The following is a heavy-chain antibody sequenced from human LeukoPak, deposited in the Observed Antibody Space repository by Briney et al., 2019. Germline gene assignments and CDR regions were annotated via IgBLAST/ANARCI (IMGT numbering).Heavy chain of an antibody. CDR3: ASRSSSGYYS. D-gene: IGHD3-22*01. CDR2: INHSGST. V-gene: IGHV4-34*01. J-gene: IGHJ4*02. CDR1: GGSFSGYY. Sequence: SETLSLTCAVYGGSFSGYYWSLIRQPPGKGLEWIGEINHSGSTDYNPSLKSRVTISVDTSKNQFSLKLSSVTAADTAVYYCASRSSSGYYSWGQGTLVTVSS.